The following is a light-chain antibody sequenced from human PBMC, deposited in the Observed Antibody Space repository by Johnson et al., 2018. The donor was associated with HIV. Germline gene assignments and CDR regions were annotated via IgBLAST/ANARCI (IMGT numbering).Light chain of an antibody. V-gene: IGLV1-51*01. CDR3: GTWDSSLSAGFYV. CDR2: DNH. CDR1: SSNIGNNY. J-gene: IGLJ1*01. Sequence: QPVLTQPPSVSAAPGQKVTIPCSGSSSNIGNNYASWYQQVPGTAPKLLIYDNHKRPSGIPDRFSGSKSGTSATLGITGLQTGDEADYYCGTWDSSLSAGFYVFGTGTKVTVL.